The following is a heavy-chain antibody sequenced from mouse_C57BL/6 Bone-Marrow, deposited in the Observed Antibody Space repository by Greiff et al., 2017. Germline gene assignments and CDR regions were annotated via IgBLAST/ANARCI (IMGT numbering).Heavy chain of an antibody. J-gene: IGHJ2*01. CDR1: GFSLTSYA. CDR3: ARFYGSSYYYFDY. Sequence: VQRVESGPGLVAPSQSLSITCTVSGFSLTSYAISWVRQPPGKGLEWLGVIWTGGGTNYNSALKSRLSISKDNSKSQVFLKMNSLQTDDTARYYCARFYGSSYYYFDYWGQGTTLTVSS. V-gene: IGHV2-9-1*01. D-gene: IGHD1-1*01. CDR2: IWTGGGT.